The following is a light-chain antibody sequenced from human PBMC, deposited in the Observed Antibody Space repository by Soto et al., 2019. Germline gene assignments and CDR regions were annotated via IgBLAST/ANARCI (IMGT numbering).Light chain of an antibody. Sequence: QSAMSLPASVCGSPGQSISISCAGTTYGFETYNQVSWYQQPPANAPKILIYEGSTRPSGVSQRFSGSKSGNTASLTISGLQAEDESDYFCPAYVGDSGYAFGNGTKATVL. CDR2: EGS. CDR3: PAYVGDSGYA. CDR1: TYGFETYNQ. V-gene: IGLV2-23*01. J-gene: IGLJ1*01.